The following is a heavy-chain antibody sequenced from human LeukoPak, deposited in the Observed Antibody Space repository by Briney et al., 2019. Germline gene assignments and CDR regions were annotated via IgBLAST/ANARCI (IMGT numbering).Heavy chain of an antibody. J-gene: IGHJ4*02. CDR2: IWYDGSNE. CDR3: AKGVNIDHPYHFDC. CDR1: GFTFSTFN. Sequence: GGSLRLSCAASGFTFSTFNMHWVRQAPGKGPEWVAIIWYDGSNEYYADSVKGRFTISRDNSKNTLFLQMNSLGAGDTALYYCAKGVNIDHPYHFDCWGQGTLVIVSS. V-gene: IGHV3-33*06.